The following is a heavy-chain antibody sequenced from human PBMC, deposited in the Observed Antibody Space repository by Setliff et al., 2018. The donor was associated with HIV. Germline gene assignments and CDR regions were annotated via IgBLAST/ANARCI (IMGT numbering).Heavy chain of an antibody. Sequence: SETLSLTCTVSGGTISSSDYYWGWIRQPPGKGLEWIGSIYYSGTTYYNPSLKSRVTISVDTSKNQFSLKLSSVTAADTAVYYCARTRGYCSKTSCYALRGPDYWGQGTLVTVSS. CDR1: GGTISSSDYY. J-gene: IGHJ4*02. CDR2: IYYSGTT. D-gene: IGHD2-2*01. CDR3: ARTRGYCSKTSCYALRGPDY. V-gene: IGHV4-39*01.